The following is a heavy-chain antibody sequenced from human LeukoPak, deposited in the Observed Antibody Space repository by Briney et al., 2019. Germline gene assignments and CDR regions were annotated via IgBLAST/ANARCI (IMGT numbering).Heavy chain of an antibody. Sequence: GESLKISCKGSGYSLTSYWIGWVRQMPGKGLEWMGIIYPGDSDTRYSPSFQGQVTISADKSISTAYLQWSSLKASDTAMYYCARRGRIGYYGSGSYYFDYWGQGTLVTVSS. D-gene: IGHD3-10*01. CDR3: ARRGRIGYYGSGSYYFDY. J-gene: IGHJ4*02. V-gene: IGHV5-51*01. CDR2: IYPGDSDT. CDR1: GYSLTSYW.